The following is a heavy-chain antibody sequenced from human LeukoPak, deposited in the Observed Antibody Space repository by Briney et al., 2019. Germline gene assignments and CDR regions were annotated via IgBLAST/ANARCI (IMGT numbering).Heavy chain of an antibody. CDR3: AKGSLGHCSGSTCYPLDY. CDR1: GFTFSSYA. D-gene: IGHD2-2*01. V-gene: IGHV3-23*01. CDR2: ISGSDAGT. J-gene: IGHJ4*02. Sequence: GGSLRLSCAASGFTFSSYAMSWVRQAPGKGLEWVSAISGSDAGTYHADSVKGRFTISRDNSKSTLYLLMNSLRAEDTAAYYCAKGSLGHCSGSTCYPLDYWGQGTLVTVSS.